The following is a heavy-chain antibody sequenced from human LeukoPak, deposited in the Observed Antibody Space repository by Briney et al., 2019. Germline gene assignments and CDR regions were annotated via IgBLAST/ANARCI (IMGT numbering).Heavy chain of an antibody. D-gene: IGHD6-19*01. V-gene: IGHV3-23*01. CDR2: ISGSGGT. Sequence: PGGSLRLSCAASGFTFSSYAMSWVRQAPGKGLQWVSSISGSGGTFYADSVKGRFTISRDNSKNTLYLQMNSLGAEDTAVYYCATLDSSGWYGDYWGQGTLVTVSS. J-gene: IGHJ4*02. CDR1: GFTFSSYA. CDR3: ATLDSSGWYGDY.